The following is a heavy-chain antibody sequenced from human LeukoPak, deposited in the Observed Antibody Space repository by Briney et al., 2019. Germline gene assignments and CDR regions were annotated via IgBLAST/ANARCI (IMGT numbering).Heavy chain of an antibody. D-gene: IGHD3-10*01. CDR2: IYPGDSDT. J-gene: IGHJ2*01. V-gene: IGHV5-51*01. CDR1: GYSFTNYW. CDR3: ASQGRYYGSGSYRPWYFDL. Sequence: GESLKISCKGSGYSFTNYWIGWVRQMPGKGLEWMGIIYPGDSDTRYSPSFQGQVTISADKSISTAYLQWSSLKASDTAMYYCASQGRYYGSGSYRPWYFDLWGRGTLVTVSS.